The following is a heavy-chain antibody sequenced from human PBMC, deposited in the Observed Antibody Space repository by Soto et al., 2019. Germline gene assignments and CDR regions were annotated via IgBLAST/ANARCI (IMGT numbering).Heavy chain of an antibody. CDR2: INHSGST. J-gene: IGHJ6*02. Sequence: PSETLSLTCAVYGGSFSGYYWSWIRQPPGKGLEWIGEINHSGSTNYNPSLKSRVTISVDTSKNQFSLKLSSVTAADTAVYYCASGAEYSSGWWAYYYYGMDVWGQGTTVT. V-gene: IGHV4-34*01. CDR1: GGSFSGYY. D-gene: IGHD6-19*01. CDR3: ASGAEYSSGWWAYYYYGMDV.